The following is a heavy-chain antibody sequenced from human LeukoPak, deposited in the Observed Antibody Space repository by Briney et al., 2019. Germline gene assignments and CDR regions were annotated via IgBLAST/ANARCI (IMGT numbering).Heavy chain of an antibody. Sequence: GGSLRLSCAASGFTFNRYWMHWVRQVPGKGLEWVSRISTDGSTTTYADSVKGRFTISRDNAKDTLYLQMNSLRAEDTAVYYCASPRLDYVWGTYLDYWDQGSLVTVSS. CDR3: ASPRLDYVWGTYLDY. CDR1: GFTFNRYW. D-gene: IGHD3-16*02. CDR2: ISTDGSTT. J-gene: IGHJ4*02. V-gene: IGHV3-74*01.